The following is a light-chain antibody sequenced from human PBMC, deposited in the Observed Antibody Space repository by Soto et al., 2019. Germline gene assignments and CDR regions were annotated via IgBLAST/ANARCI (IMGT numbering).Light chain of an antibody. J-gene: IGKJ5*01. CDR2: AAS. CDR1: QGICSY. Sequence: DIQLTQSPSFLSASVGDRVSITCRASQGICSYLAWYQQKRGKAPKLLIYAASTLQSGVPSRFSGSGSGTEFTLTIISLQPEDFATYYCQQLNDYPITFGQGTRLEIK. V-gene: IGKV1-9*01. CDR3: QQLNDYPIT.